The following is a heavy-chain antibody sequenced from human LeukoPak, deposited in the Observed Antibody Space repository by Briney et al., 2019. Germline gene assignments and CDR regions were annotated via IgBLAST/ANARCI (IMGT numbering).Heavy chain of an antibody. CDR2: ISSSGSTI. CDR1: GFTFSSYE. D-gene: IGHD5-24*01. Sequence: GGSLRLSCAASGFTFSSYEMNWVRQAPGKGLEWVSYISSSGSTIYYADSVKGRFTITRDNAKNSLYLQMNSLKTEDTALYYCARQMATILDGILDYWGQGTLVTVSS. CDR3: ARQMATILDGILDY. J-gene: IGHJ4*02. V-gene: IGHV3-48*03.